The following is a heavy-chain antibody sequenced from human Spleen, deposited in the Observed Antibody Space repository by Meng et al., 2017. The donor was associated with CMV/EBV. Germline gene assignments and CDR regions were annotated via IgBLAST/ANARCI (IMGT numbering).Heavy chain of an antibody. V-gene: IGHV3-7*01. CDR2: IKQDGSEK. CDR1: GFTVSSNYW. CDR3: VRGPRWLDP. Sequence: GGSLRLSCAASGFTVSSNYWMSWVRQAPGKGPEWVANIKQDGSEKKYVDHVKGRFTISRDNAKNSLYLQMKSLRVEDTAMYYCVRGPRWLDPWGQGTLVTVSS. J-gene: IGHJ5*02.